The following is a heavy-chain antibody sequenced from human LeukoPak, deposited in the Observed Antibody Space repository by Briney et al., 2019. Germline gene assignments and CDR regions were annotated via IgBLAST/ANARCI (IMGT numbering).Heavy chain of an antibody. D-gene: IGHD6-25*01. CDR2: IWYDGSNK. CDR1: GFTFSSHG. Sequence: GGSLRLSCAASGFTFSSHGMHWVRQAPGKGLEWVAAIWYDGSNKYYADSVKGRFSISRDDSKNTLYLQMNSLRAEDTAVYYCARDPQRSFDIWGQGTMVTVSS. CDR3: ARDPQRSFDI. J-gene: IGHJ3*02. V-gene: IGHV3-33*01.